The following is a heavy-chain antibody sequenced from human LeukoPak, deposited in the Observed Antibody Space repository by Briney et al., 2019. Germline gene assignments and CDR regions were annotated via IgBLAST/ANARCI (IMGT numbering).Heavy chain of an antibody. CDR2: IRYDGSNK. CDR3: AKDPYCSSTSCHNDAFDI. V-gene: IGHV3-30*02. J-gene: IGHJ3*02. CDR1: GFTFSSYG. Sequence: GGSLRLSCAASGFTFSSYGMHWVRQAPGKGLEWVAFIRYDGSNKYYADSVKGRFTISRDNSKNTLYLQMNSLRAEDTAVYYCAKDPYCSSTSCHNDAFDIWGQGTMVTVSS. D-gene: IGHD2-2*01.